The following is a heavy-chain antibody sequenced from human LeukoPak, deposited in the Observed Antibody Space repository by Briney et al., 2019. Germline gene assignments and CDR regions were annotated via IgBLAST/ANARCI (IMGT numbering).Heavy chain of an antibody. CDR2: INPNSGGT. D-gene: IGHD6-19*01. V-gene: IGHV1-2*02. CDR3: ARAEYSSGWYFDY. J-gene: IGHJ4*02. CDR1: GYTFTGYY. Sequence: ASVKVSCKASGYTFTGYYMHWVRQAPGQGLEWMGWINPNSGGTNCAQKFQGRVTMTRDTSISTAYMELSRLRSDDTAVYYCARAEYSSGWYFDYWGQGTLVTVSS.